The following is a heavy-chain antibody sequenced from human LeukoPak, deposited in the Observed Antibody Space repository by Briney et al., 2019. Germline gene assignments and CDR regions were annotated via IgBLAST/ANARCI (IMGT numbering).Heavy chain of an antibody. CDR2: ISSSGSTI. CDR3: ARDNYDILTGYYDY. J-gene: IGHJ4*02. D-gene: IGHD3-9*01. CDR1: GFTFSDYY. Sequence: GGSLRLSCAASGFTFSDYYMSWIRQAPGKGLEWVSYISSSGSTIYYADSVKGRFTISRDNAKNSLYLQMNSLRADDTAVYYCARDNYDILTGYYDYWGQGTLVTVSS. V-gene: IGHV3-11*01.